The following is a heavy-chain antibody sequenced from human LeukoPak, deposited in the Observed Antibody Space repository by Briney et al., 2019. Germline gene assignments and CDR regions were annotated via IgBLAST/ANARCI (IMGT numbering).Heavy chain of an antibody. Sequence: SETLSLTCAVYGGSFSGYYWSWIRQPPGKGLEWIGEINHSGSTNYNPSLKSRVTISVDTSKNQFSLKLSSVTAADTAVYYCARAAHWFDPWGQGTLVTVSS. CDR2: INHSGST. V-gene: IGHV4-34*01. CDR3: ARAAHWFDP. CDR1: GGSFSGYY. J-gene: IGHJ5*02.